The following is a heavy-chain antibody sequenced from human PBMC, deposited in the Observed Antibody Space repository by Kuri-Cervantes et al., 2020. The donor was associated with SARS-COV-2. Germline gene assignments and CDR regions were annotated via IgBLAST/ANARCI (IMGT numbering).Heavy chain of an antibody. J-gene: IGHJ5*02. CDR2: IKQDGSEK. CDR3: ARDRGIVVVPAAIWFDP. D-gene: IGHD2-2*01. Sequence: GESLKISCAASGFTFSSYWMSWVRQAPGKGPEWVANIKQDGSEKYYVDSVKGRFTISRDNAKNSLYLQMNSLRAEDTAVYYCARDRGIVVVPAAIWFDPWGQGTLVTVSS. V-gene: IGHV3-7*01. CDR1: GFTFSSYW.